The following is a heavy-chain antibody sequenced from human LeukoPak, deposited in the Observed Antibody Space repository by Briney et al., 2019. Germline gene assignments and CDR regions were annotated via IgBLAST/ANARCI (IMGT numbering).Heavy chain of an antibody. CDR1: GLIFSNYW. CDR2: IKHDGSEK. D-gene: IGHD2-2*01. Sequence: GGSLRLSCAASGLIFSNYWMSWVRQAPGKGLEWVASIKHDGSEKYYVDSVKGRFTISRDNAKNSLYLQMNSLRAEDTAVYYCAISFSTPANYWGQGTLVTVSS. V-gene: IGHV3-7*01. CDR3: AISFSTPANY. J-gene: IGHJ4*02.